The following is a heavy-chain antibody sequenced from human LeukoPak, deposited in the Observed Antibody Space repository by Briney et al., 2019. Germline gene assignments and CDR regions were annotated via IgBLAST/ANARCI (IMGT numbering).Heavy chain of an antibody. CDR2: ISTYNGNT. Sequence: ASVKVSCMTSGYTFRNYGISWLRQAPGQGIEWVGWISTYNGNTRYAQKVQDRVTLTTDTSTSTAYMDLRSLRSDDTAMYYCAREDRWLQFWGQGTLVTVSS. CDR1: GYTFRNYG. D-gene: IGHD5-24*01. J-gene: IGHJ4*02. V-gene: IGHV1-18*01. CDR3: AREDRWLQF.